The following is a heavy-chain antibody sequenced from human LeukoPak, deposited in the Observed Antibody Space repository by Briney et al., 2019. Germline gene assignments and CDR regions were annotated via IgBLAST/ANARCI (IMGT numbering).Heavy chain of an antibody. V-gene: IGHV3-30-3*01. J-gene: IGHJ4*02. Sequence: GGSLRLSCAASGFTFSSYAMHWVRQAPGKGLEWVAVISYDGSNKYYADSVKGRFTISRDNSKNTLYLQMNSLRAEDTAVYYCARVLVGSGYLELDYWGQGTLVTVSS. D-gene: IGHD3-22*01. CDR2: ISYDGSNK. CDR3: ARVLVGSGYLELDY. CDR1: GFTFSSYA.